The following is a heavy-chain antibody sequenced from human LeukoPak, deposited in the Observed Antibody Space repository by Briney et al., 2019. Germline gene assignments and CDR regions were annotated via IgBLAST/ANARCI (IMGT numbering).Heavy chain of an antibody. CDR3: ARVAGSAIYYYGMDV. D-gene: IGHD2-21*01. CDR2: IYYSGST. CDR1: GGSISSSSYY. V-gene: IGHV4-39*07. Sequence: SETLSLTCTVSGGSISSSSYYWGWIRQPPGRGLEWIGSIYYSGSTYYNPSLKSRVTISVDTSKNQFSLKLSSVTAADTAVYYCARVAGSAIYYYGMDVWGQGTTVTVSS. J-gene: IGHJ6*02.